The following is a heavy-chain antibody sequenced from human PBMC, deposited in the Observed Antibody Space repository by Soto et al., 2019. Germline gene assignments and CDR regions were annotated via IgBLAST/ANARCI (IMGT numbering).Heavy chain of an antibody. D-gene: IGHD1-26*01. V-gene: IGHV3-23*01. J-gene: IGHJ6*02. Sequence: GSLRLWCAASGFSFSSYAMSWVRQAPGKGLEWVSAISGSGGSTYYADSVKGRFTITRDNSKNTLYLQMNRLRAEDTAVDYCAKDLHPEWELKVNLIDMDVWGRGTTVTVS. CDR3: AKDLHPEWELKVNLIDMDV. CDR2: ISGSGGST. CDR1: GFSFSSYA.